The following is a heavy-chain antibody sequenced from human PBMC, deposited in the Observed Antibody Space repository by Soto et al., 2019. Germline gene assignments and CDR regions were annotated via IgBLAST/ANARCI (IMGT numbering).Heavy chain of an antibody. J-gene: IGHJ4*02. Sequence: SETLSLTCSVSGGHVRDKTYYWTWTRQPPGKRLEWIGYVYYSGTTNYNPSLKSQVTISVDLSKNRFSLRLSSVTTADTALYYCARTTAGANVTRSRCFFDYWGQGPLVTVSS. CDR1: GGHVRDKTYY. V-gene: IGHV4-61*01. CDR3: ARTTAGANVTRSRCFFDY. D-gene: IGHD4-17*01. CDR2: VYYSGTT.